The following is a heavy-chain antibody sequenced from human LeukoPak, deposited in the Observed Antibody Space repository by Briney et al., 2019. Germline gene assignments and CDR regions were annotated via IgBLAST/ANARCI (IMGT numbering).Heavy chain of an antibody. CDR2: ISSSGNTI. CDR1: GFTFSSYE. CDR3: ARRRGIDY. Sequence: PGGPLRLSCAASGFTFSSYEMNWVRQAPGKGLEWVSYISSSGNTIFYADSVKGRFAISRDNAKNSLYLQMNSLRAEDTAVYYCARRRGIDYWGQGTLVTVSS. V-gene: IGHV3-48*03. J-gene: IGHJ4*02. D-gene: IGHD1-1*01.